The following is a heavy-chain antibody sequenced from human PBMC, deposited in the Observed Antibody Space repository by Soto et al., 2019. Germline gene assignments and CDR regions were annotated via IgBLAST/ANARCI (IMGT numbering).Heavy chain of an antibody. V-gene: IGHV1-69*01. CDR3: ARSQGGSSSLDIYYYYYYGMDV. CDR1: GGTFSTYA. CDR2: VIPIFGTP. Sequence: QVQLVQSGAEVKKPGSSVKVSCKAPGGTFSTYAISWVRQAPGQGLGWMGGVIPIFGTPKYAQKFQGRVTINADESTSTGYMELRSLRSEDTAVYYCARSQGGSSSLDIYYYYYYGMDVWGQGTTVTVSS. J-gene: IGHJ6*02. D-gene: IGHD2-15*01.